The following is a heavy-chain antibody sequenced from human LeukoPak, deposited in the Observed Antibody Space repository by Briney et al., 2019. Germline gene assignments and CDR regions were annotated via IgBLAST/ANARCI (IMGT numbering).Heavy chain of an antibody. V-gene: IGHV3-21*01. D-gene: IGHD4-17*01. CDR2: ISSSSSYI. J-gene: IGHJ6*03. Sequence: GGSLRLSCAASGFTFSSYSMNWVRQAPGKGLEWVSSISSSSSYIYYADSVKGRFTISRDNAKNSLYLQMNSLRAEDTAVYYCARHSGSPRYGDHDAYYYYYMDVWGKGTTVTVSS. CDR3: ARHSGSPRYGDHDAYYYYYMDV. CDR1: GFTFSSYS.